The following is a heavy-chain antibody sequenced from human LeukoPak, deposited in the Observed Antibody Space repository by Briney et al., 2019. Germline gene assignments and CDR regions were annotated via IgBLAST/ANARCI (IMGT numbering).Heavy chain of an antibody. J-gene: IGHJ3*02. V-gene: IGHV3-30*04. Sequence: GSLRLSCEASGFTFSTYAMHWVRQAPGKGLEWVAVISYDASKKYYADSVRGRFTISRDNSKNTLYLQMTSLRAEDTAVYYCAREITHSIWGQGTMVTVSS. CDR1: GFTFSTYA. CDR2: ISYDASKK. CDR3: AREITHSI. D-gene: IGHD2-21*01.